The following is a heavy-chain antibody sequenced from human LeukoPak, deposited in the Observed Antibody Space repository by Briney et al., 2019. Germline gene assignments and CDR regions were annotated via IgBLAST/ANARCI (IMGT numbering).Heavy chain of an antibody. CDR3: ARDRLPPTYYDFWIGYSPEYNWFDP. V-gene: IGHV1-18*01. D-gene: IGHD3-3*01. J-gene: IGHJ5*02. CDR2: SSAYNGNT. CDR1: GYTFTSYG. Sequence: GASVKVSCKASGYTFTSYGISWVRPAPGQGLEWMGWSSAYNGNTNYAQKLEGRVTMTTDTSTSTDYMELRSLRSDDTAVYYCARDRLPPTYYDFWIGYSPEYNWFDPWGQGTLVTVSS.